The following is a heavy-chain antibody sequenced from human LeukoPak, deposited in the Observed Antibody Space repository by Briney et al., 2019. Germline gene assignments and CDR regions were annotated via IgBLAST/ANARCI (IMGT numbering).Heavy chain of an antibody. CDR1: GGSISSYY. V-gene: IGHV4-59*12. Sequence: PSETLSLTCTVSGGSISSYYWSWIRQPPGKGLEWIGYIYYSGSTNYNPSLKSRVTMSVDTSKNQFSLKLSSVTAADTAVYYCARDPWGSGSYYYGMDVWGQGTTVTVSS. CDR2: IYYSGST. D-gene: IGHD3-10*01. J-gene: IGHJ6*02. CDR3: ARDPWGSGSYYYGMDV.